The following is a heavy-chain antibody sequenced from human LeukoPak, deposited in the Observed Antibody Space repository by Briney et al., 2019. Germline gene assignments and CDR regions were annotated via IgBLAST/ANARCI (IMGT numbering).Heavy chain of an antibody. D-gene: IGHD6-19*01. J-gene: IGHJ3*02. CDR3: ARHVYSSGWGAFDI. V-gene: IGHV3-48*03. Sequence: GGSLRLSCAASGFTFSSYEMNWVRQAPGKGLEWVSYISSSGTSMYYADSVKGRFTISRDNAKNSLYLQMNSLSAEDTAVYYCARHVYSSGWGAFDIWAKGQWSPSLQ. CDR2: ISSSGTSM. CDR1: GFTFSSYE.